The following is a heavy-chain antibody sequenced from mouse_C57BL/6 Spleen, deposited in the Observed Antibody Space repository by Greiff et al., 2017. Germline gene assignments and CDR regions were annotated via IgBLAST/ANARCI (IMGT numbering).Heavy chain of an antibody. CDR2: IYPGSGST. CDR3: ARYYYGSSWYFDV. J-gene: IGHJ1*03. CDR1: GYTFTSYW. V-gene: IGHV1-55*01. Sequence: QVQLQQPGAELVKPGASVKMSCKASGYTFTSYWITWVKQRPGQGLEWIGDIYPGSGSTNYNEKFKSKATLTVDTSSSTAYMQRSSLTSEDSAVXYFARYYYGSSWYFDVWGTGTTVTVSS. D-gene: IGHD1-1*01.